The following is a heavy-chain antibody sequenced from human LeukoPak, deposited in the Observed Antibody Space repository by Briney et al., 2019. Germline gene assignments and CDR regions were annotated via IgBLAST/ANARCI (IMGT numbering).Heavy chain of an antibody. Sequence: GGSLRLSCVASGFTVSSSYMGWVRQAPGKGLEWVSVFYSGGSTYYADSVKGRFTISRDNSKNTLFLQMNNLRAEDTAVYYCARLERNSYYYMDVWGKGTAVTVSS. CDR2: FYSGGST. V-gene: IGHV3-53*01. CDR3: ARLERNSYYYMDV. D-gene: IGHD1-1*01. J-gene: IGHJ6*03. CDR1: GFTVSSSY.